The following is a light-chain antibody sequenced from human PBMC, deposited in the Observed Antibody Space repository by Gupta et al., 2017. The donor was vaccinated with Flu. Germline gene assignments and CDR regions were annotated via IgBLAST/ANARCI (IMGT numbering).Light chain of an antibody. CDR2: SNV. Sequence: QSVLTQPPSASGTPGQTVTIPCSGSSSNIGSNPVSWYQQVPGTAPKLLNHSNVHRPSGVSDRFSGSKSGTSASLAISGLQSEDEADYYRAAWDDGLRARVFGGGTKLTVL. J-gene: IGLJ2*01. V-gene: IGLV1-44*01. CDR3: AAWDDGLRARV. CDR1: SSNIGSNP.